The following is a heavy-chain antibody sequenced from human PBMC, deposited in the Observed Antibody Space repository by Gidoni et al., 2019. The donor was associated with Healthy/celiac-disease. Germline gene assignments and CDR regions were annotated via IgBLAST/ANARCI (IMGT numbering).Heavy chain of an antibody. J-gene: IGHJ6*02. D-gene: IGHD3-22*01. CDR1: AYSFTSYW. Sequence: EVQLVQPGAAVKKPGEPLKTSCTGSAYSFTSYWFGWVRQMPGKGLEWMGIIYRGESDTRYSPSFQGQVTIPADKSISTAYLQWSSLKASDTAMYYCARRAYEYDSSGYSGNYYGMDVWGQGTTVTVSS. CDR3: ARRAYEYDSSGYSGNYYGMDV. V-gene: IGHV5-51*01. CDR2: IYRGESDT.